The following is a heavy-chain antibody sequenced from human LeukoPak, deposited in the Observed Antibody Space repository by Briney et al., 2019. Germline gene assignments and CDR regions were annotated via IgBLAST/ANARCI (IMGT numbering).Heavy chain of an antibody. CDR2: IGGSGASA. CDR1: GFTFSSYT. CDR3: AKDRMTTVTSYYHYFGMDV. Sequence: GGSLRLSCAASGFTFSSYTMSWVRKAPGKGLEWVSGIGGSGASAYYADSVKGRFTISRDNSKNTMYLQMNSLRVEDTAVYFCAKDRMTTVTSYYHYFGMDVWGQGTTVTVSS. V-gene: IGHV3-23*01. J-gene: IGHJ6*02. D-gene: IGHD4-11*01.